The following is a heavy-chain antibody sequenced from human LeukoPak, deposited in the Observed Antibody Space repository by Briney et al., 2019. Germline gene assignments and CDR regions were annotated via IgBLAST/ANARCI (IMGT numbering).Heavy chain of an antibody. V-gene: IGHV3-30*03. CDR3: ARGPNSNWSGLDF. D-gene: IGHD6-6*01. CDR2: ISYDGSNK. CDR1: GFTFSSYG. Sequence: GGSLRLSCAASGFTFSSYGMHWVRQAPGKGLEWVAVISYDGSNKYYADSVKGRFTISRDNSKNTLYLQVNNLRAEDTAVYYCARGPNSNWSGLDFWGQGTLLTVSS. J-gene: IGHJ4*02.